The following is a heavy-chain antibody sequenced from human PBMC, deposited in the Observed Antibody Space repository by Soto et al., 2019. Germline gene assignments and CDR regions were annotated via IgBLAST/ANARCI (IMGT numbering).Heavy chain of an antibody. CDR1: GFTFSTSA. J-gene: IGHJ4*02. CDR2: IRSKANNYAT. D-gene: IGHD1-26*01. V-gene: IGHV3-73*01. Sequence: GGSLRLSCAASGFTFSTSAMHWVRQASGKGLEWVGRIRSKANNYATAYAASVKGRFTVSRDDSKNMAYLQMNSLTTEDTAVYYCSKWGSGSYPLDYWGQGTLVTVSS. CDR3: SKWGSGSYPLDY.